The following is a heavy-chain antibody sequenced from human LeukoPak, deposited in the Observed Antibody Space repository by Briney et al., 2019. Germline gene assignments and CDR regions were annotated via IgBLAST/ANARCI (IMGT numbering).Heavy chain of an antibody. CDR2: IYYSGST. J-gene: IGHJ4*02. CDR3: ARMNEYDILTGPQATYFDY. D-gene: IGHD3-9*01. V-gene: IGHV4-39*01. Sequence: SETLSLTCTVSGGSISSSSYYWGWIRQPPGKGLEWIGSIYYSGSTYYNPSLKSRVTISVDTSKNQFSLKLSSVTAADTAVYYCARMNEYDILTGPQATYFDYWGQGTLVTVSS. CDR1: GGSISSSSYY.